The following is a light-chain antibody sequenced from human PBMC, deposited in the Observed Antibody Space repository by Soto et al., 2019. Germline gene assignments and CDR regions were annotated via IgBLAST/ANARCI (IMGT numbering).Light chain of an antibody. J-gene: IGKJ1*01. CDR1: QSVSSSY. V-gene: IGKV3-20*01. CDR3: QQYGSSLPWT. Sequence: EIVLTQSPGTLSLSPGERATLSCRASQSVSSSYLAWYQQKPGQAPRLLIYGASSRATGIPDRFSGSGSGTDIALTISTLEPEDFALYYCQQYGSSLPWTFGQGTKVEIK. CDR2: GAS.